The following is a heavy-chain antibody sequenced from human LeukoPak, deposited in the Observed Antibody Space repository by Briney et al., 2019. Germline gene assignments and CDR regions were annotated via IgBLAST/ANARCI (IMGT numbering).Heavy chain of an antibody. CDR2: IYYSGST. CDR1: GGSINSYY. Sequence: SETQSLTCTVSGGSINSYYWSWIRQPTGKGLEWIGYIYYSGSTNYNPSLKSRVTISVDTSKNQFSLKLSSVTAADTAVYYCARHRGYSYGYDAFDIWGQGTMVTVSS. CDR3: ARHRGYSYGYDAFDI. D-gene: IGHD5-18*01. V-gene: IGHV4-59*08. J-gene: IGHJ3*02.